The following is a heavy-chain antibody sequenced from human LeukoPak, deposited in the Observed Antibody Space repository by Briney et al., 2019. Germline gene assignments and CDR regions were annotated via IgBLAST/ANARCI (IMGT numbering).Heavy chain of an antibody. CDR2: ISYEGSTM. CDR1: GFTFSDYG. D-gene: IGHD7-27*01. Sequence: GRSLRLSCVASGFTFSDYGMQWVRQAPGKGLEWVAVISYEGSTMYYADSVKGRFTISRDSSKNTLYLQMNSLRAEDTAVYYCAKTGAGYYYMDVWGKGTTVTVSS. CDR3: AKTGAGYYYMDV. J-gene: IGHJ6*03. V-gene: IGHV3-30*18.